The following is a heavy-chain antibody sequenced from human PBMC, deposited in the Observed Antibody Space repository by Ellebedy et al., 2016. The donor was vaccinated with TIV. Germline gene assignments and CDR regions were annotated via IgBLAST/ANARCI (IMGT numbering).Heavy chain of an antibody. J-gene: IGHJ4*02. Sequence: AASVKVSCKASGGTFRSYAISWVRQAPGQGLEWMGGIIPTFRTANYAHKFQGRVTITADESTSTTYMELSSLRSEDTVVYYCARDHEGGESFGYYYHYYYFENWGQGTLVTVSP. D-gene: IGHD3-22*01. V-gene: IGHV1-69*13. CDR3: ARDHEGGESFGYYYHYYYFEN. CDR1: GGTFRSYA. CDR2: IIPTFRTA.